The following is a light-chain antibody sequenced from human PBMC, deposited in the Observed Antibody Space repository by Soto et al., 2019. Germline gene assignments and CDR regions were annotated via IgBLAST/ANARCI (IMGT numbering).Light chain of an antibody. CDR2: DVS. CDR3: SSYAGSNNLL. Sequence: QSALTQPPSASGSPGQSVTISCTGTSSDVGAYNYVSWFQQHPGKAPKLIIYDVSQRPSGVPDRFSGSESDNTASLTVSGLQAEDEADYYCSSYAGSNNLLFGGGTKVTVL. V-gene: IGLV2-8*01. CDR1: SSDVGAYNY. J-gene: IGLJ3*02.